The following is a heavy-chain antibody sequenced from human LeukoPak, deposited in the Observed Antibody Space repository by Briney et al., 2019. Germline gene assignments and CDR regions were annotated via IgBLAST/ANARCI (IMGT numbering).Heavy chain of an antibody. CDR2: MNPNSGNT. D-gene: IGHD6-13*01. CDR1: GYTFTSYD. CDR3: ASYSSSWYAEYFQH. J-gene: IGHJ1*01. V-gene: IGHV1-8*02. Sequence: ASVKVSCKASGYTFTSYDINWVRQATGQGLEWMGWMNPNSGNTGYAQKFPGRVTMTRDTSISTAYMELSRLRSDDTAVYYCASYSSSWYAEYFQHWGQGTLVTVYS.